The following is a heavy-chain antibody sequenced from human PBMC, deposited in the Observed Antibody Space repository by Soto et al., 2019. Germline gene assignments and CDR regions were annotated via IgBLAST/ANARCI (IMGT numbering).Heavy chain of an antibody. CDR3: ARAAQRWLQLGIFDY. V-gene: IGHV3-11*01. D-gene: IGHD1-1*01. Sequence: GGSLRLSCAASGFTFSDYYMSWIRQAPGKGLEWVSYISSSGSTIYYADSVKGRFTISRDNAKNSLYLQMNSLRAEDTAVYYCARAAQRWLQLGIFDYWGQGTLVTVSS. J-gene: IGHJ4*02. CDR2: ISSSGSTI. CDR1: GFTFSDYY.